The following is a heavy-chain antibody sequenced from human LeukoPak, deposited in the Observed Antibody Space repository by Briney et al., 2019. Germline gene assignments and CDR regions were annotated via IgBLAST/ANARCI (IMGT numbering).Heavy chain of an antibody. V-gene: IGHV3-11*01. D-gene: IGHD3-22*01. CDR2: ISSSGSTI. Sequence: GGSLRLSCAASGFTFSDYYMSWIRQAPGKGLEWVSYISSSGSTIYYADSVEGRFTISRDNAKNSLYLQMNSLRADDTAVYYCAKDDSGGYYYIFGYWGQGALVTVSS. J-gene: IGHJ4*02. CDR1: GFTFSDYY. CDR3: AKDDSGGYYYIFGY.